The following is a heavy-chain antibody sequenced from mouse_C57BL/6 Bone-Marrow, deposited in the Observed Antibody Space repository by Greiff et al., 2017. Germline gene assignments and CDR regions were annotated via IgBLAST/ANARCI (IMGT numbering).Heavy chain of an antibody. Sequence: VQLQQPGAELVKPRASVKMSCKASGYTFTSYWITWVKQRPGQGLEWIGAIYPGSGSTNYNEKFKSKATLTVDPSSSTAYMQLSSLTSEDSAVYYCASDGYNIWYFDVWGTGTTVTVSS. CDR1: GYTFTSYW. CDR2: IYPGSGST. V-gene: IGHV1-55*01. D-gene: IGHD2-3*01. CDR3: ASDGYNIWYFDV. J-gene: IGHJ1*03.